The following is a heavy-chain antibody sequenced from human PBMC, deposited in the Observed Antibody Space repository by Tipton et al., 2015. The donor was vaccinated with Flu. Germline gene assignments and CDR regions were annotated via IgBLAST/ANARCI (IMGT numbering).Heavy chain of an antibody. D-gene: IGHD3-10*01. CDR1: GGSFSGYY. CDR2: INHSGST. CDR3: AKTTSSGYDGSGRDFDY. J-gene: IGHJ4*02. V-gene: IGHV4-34*01. Sequence: TLSLTCAVYGGSFSGYYWSWIRQPPGKGLEWIGEINHSGSTNYNPSLKSRVTISVDTSKNQFSLRLSSVTAADTAVYHCAKTTSSGYDGSGRDFDYWGQGTLVTVSS.